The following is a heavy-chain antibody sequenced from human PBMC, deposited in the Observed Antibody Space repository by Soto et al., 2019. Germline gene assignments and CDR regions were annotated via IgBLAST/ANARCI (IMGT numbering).Heavy chain of an antibody. CDR1: GSSIWSGQW. D-gene: IGHD3-22*01. CDR2: IYHSGRT. Sequence: SENLALPSAVFGSSIWSGQWGRRPPPPRKKEREWIGEIYHSGRTNYNPSLKSRVTISVDKSKNQFSLKLSSVTAADTAVYYCARDLRYYDSSGYPPDYYYGMDVWGQGTTVTVS. CDR3: ARDLRYYDSSGYPPDYYYGMDV. J-gene: IGHJ6*02. V-gene: IGHV4-4*02.